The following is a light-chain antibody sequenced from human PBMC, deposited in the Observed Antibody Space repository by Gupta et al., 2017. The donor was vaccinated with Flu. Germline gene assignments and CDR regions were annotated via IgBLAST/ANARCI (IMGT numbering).Light chain of an antibody. CDR3: QKYGTSPLT. CDR2: GAS. Sequence: EIVLTQSPGILSLSPGERATLSCRASQSVGSSYLAWYQQKPGQAPSLLIYGASSRATGIPDRLSGSGSGTDFTLTISRLEPEDFAVYYCQKYGTSPLTFGGGTKVEI. J-gene: IGKJ4*01. V-gene: IGKV3-20*01. CDR1: QSVGSSY.